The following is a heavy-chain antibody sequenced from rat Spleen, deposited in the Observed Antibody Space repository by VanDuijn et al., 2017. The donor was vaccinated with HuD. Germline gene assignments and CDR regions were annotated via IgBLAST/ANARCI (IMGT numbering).Heavy chain of an antibody. CDR3: TRDRILRSTGFDY. Sequence: EVQLVESGGGLVQPGRSLKVSCAASGFTFDDFYMAWVRQAPTKGLEWVASINYDGSSTYYRDSVKSRFSISRDNAKSSLYLQMDSMRSEDTATYYCTRDRILRSTGFDYWGQGVMVTVSS. CDR1: GFTFDDFY. D-gene: IGHD1-6*01. CDR2: INYDGSST. J-gene: IGHJ2*01. V-gene: IGHV5-20*01.